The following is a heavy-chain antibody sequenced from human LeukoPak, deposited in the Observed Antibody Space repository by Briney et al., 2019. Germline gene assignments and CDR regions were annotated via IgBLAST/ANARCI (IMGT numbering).Heavy chain of an antibody. CDR1: GFSFSSYS. V-gene: IGHV3-74*01. CDR2: INSDGSST. CDR3: ARPYSYDSSGYYPSDH. Sequence: PGGSLRLTCVASGFSFSSYSLHWVRQAPAKGLVWVSRINSDGSSTTYADSVKGRFTISRDNAENTLYPQINSLRAEDTARYYCARPYSYDSSGYYPSDHWAQGTLVTVSS. J-gene: IGHJ4*02. D-gene: IGHD3-22*01.